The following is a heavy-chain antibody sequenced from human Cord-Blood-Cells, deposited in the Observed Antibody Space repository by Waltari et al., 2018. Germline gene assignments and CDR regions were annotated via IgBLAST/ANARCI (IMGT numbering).Heavy chain of an antibody. CDR2: INPKSGGT. Sequence: QVQLVQSGAEVKKPGASVKVSCKASGYTFTGYYMHRVRQAPGHGVEWNGRINPKSGGTNYAQKFQGRVHKTRDTSNNTTYMELSRLRSDDTAVYYWARGGGSGGAFDIWGQGTMVTVSS. V-gene: IGHV1-2*02. CDR3: ARGGGSGGAFDI. J-gene: IGHJ3*02. D-gene: IGHD3-16*01. CDR1: GYTFTGYY.